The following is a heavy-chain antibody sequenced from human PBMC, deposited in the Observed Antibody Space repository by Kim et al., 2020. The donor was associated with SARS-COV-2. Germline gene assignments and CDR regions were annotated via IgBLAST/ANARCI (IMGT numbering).Heavy chain of an antibody. CDR1: GFIFTDAW. D-gene: IGHD6-13*01. Sequence: GGSLRLSCTGSGFIFTDAWLSWVRQAPGKGLEWVGRIKSKTDGGTTDYAAHVKAKFTISRDDSKNTLYLQMNSLETEDTAIYYCTTAPQRIGATGTDHWGQGTLVTVSS. V-gene: IGHV3-15*01. CDR2: IKSKTDGGTT. J-gene: IGHJ4*02. CDR3: TTAPQRIGATGTDH.